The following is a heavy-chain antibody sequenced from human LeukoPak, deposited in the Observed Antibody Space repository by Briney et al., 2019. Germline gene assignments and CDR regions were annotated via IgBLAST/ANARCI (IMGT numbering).Heavy chain of an antibody. CDR1: GFTFSNYV. J-gene: IGHJ4*02. CDR3: AKDRYSSGWYSDFDY. CDR2: ISGSGGST. Sequence: GGSLRLSCAASGFTFSNYVMSWVRQAPGKGLEWVSEISGSGGSTHYTDSVKGRFTISRDNSKNTLYLQMNSLRAEDTAVYYCAKDRYSSGWYSDFDYWGQGTLVTVSS. V-gene: IGHV3-23*01. D-gene: IGHD6-19*01.